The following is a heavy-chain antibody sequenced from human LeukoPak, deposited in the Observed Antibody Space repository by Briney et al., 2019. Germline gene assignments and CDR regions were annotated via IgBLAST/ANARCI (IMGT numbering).Heavy chain of an antibody. CDR2: INPNSGGT. CDR3: GRESPYSSGWYADY. CDR1: GYTFTGYY. Sequence: ASVKVSCKASGYTFTGYYMHWVRQAPGQGLEWMGWINPNSGGTNYAQKFQGRVTMTRDTSISTAYMELSRLRSDDTAVYYCGRESPYSSGWYADYWGQGTLVTVSS. V-gene: IGHV1-2*02. D-gene: IGHD6-19*01. J-gene: IGHJ4*02.